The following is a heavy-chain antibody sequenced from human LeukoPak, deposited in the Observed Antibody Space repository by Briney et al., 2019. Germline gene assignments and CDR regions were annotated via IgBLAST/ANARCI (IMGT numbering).Heavy chain of an antibody. CDR3: ARGHFGLDV. J-gene: IGHJ6*02. CDR2: ISTTGSDT. V-gene: IGHV3-11*06. CDR1: GFTFSDYY. Sequence: PGGSLRLSCAASGFTFSDYYMTWIRQAPGKGLEWVSSISTTGSDTKYADSVKGRFTVSRDNAKNSLYLQMNSLRVEDTAVYSCARGHFGLDVWGHGTTVTVSS.